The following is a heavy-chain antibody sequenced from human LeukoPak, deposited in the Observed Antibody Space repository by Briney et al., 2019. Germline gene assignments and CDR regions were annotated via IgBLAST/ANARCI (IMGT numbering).Heavy chain of an antibody. CDR1: GYTFTYRY. Sequence: GASVKVSCKASGYTFTYRYLHWVRQAPGQALEWMGWITPFNGNTNYAQKFQDRVTITRDRSMSTAYMELSSLRSEDTAMYYCARSSSGYYADYWGQGTLVTVSS. CDR3: ARSSSGYYADY. CDR2: ITPFNGNT. J-gene: IGHJ4*02. V-gene: IGHV1-45*02. D-gene: IGHD3-22*01.